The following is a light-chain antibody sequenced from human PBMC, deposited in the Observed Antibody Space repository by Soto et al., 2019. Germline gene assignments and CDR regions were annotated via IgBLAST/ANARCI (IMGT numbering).Light chain of an antibody. V-gene: IGLV2-14*01. CDR2: EVT. CDR1: SSDVGGYNF. CDR3: SSYTASNILEV. Sequence: QSVLTQPASGSGSPGQSITISCTGTSSDVGGYNFVSWYQQHPGKAPKLIIYEVTHRPSGVSKRLSGSKSGNTASLTSSGLQAEDEADYYCSSYTASNILEVFGTGTKLTV. J-gene: IGLJ1*01.